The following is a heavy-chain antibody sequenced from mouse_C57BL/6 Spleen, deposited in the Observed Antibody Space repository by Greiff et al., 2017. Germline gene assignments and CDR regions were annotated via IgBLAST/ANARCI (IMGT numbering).Heavy chain of an antibody. Sequence: EVKLMESGPELVKPGASVKISCKASGYSFTGYYMNWVKQSPEKSLEWIGEINPSTGGTTYNQKFKAKATLTVDKSSSTAYMQLKSLTSEDSAVYYCALDGYYGFAYWGQGTLVTVSA. V-gene: IGHV1-42*01. CDR2: INPSTGGT. D-gene: IGHD2-3*01. CDR1: GYSFTGYY. J-gene: IGHJ3*01. CDR3: ALDGYYGFAY.